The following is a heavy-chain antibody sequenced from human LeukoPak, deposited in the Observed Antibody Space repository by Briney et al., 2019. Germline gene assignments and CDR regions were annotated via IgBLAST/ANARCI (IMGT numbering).Heavy chain of an antibody. Sequence: SETLSLTCAVYGGSFSGYYWSWIRQPPGKGLEWIGEINHSGSTNYNPSLKSRVTISVDTSKKQFSLKLSSVTAADTAVYYCARERFCSGGSCYRRSNWFDPWGQGTLVTVSS. J-gene: IGHJ5*02. D-gene: IGHD2-15*01. CDR2: INHSGST. CDR1: GGSFSGYY. V-gene: IGHV4-34*01. CDR3: ARERFCSGGSCYRRSNWFDP.